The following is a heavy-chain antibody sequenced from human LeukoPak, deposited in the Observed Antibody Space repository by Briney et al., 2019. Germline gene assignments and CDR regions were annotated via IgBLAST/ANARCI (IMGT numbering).Heavy chain of an antibody. CDR2: IDYRGIT. CDR1: GGSISSYY. D-gene: IGHD6-19*01. V-gene: IGHV4-59*01. J-gene: IGHJ4*02. Sequence: SETLSLTCTVSGGSISSYYWSWIRQPPGKGLEWIGYIDYRGITSYNPSLESRVTISVDTSKNQFSLRRSSMTAAGTAVYYCTREYSSGWSGTGYWGQGTLVTVSS. CDR3: TREYSSGWSGTGY.